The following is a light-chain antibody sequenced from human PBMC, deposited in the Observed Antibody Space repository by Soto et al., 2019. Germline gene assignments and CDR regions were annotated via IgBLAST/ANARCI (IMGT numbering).Light chain of an antibody. J-gene: IGKJ3*01. CDR1: QSVSSTY. V-gene: IGKV3-20*01. CDR2: GAS. Sequence: EIVLTQSPGTLSLSPGERVTLSCRASQSVSSTYLAWYQQKPDQAPRLRIYGASNRVAGIPDRFSGGGAGTDFALTIRRLEPEDFAVYYGQQYGSSPPFTFGPGTTVEIK. CDR3: QQYGSSPPFT.